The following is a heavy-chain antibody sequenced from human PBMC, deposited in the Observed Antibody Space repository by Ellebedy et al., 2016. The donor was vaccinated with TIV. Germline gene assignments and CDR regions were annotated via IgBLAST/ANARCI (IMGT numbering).Heavy chain of an antibody. Sequence: SETLSLTXTVSGDSISSYYWSWIRQPPGKGLEWIGYIYYTGSTSYSPSLKSRVTISADTSKNQFSLNLRFVTAADTAVYYCALSNGYFKFDFWGQGTLVTVSS. CDR1: GDSISSYY. J-gene: IGHJ4*02. CDR3: ALSNGYFKFDF. V-gene: IGHV4-59*01. CDR2: IYYTGST. D-gene: IGHD3-22*01.